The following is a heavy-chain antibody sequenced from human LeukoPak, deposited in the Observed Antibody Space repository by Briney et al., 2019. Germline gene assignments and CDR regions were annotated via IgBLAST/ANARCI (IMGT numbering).Heavy chain of an antibody. V-gene: IGHV3-74*01. D-gene: IGHD2-15*01. CDR2: INSDGSTT. J-gene: IGHJ5*02. CDR1: GFTFSNAW. CDR3: TRRVSATRWFDP. Sequence: GGSLRLSCAASGFTFSNAWMSWVRQAPGKGLEWVSRINSDGSTTNYADSVKGRFTISRDNAENTLYLQMNSLRVEDTAVYYCTRRVSATRWFDPWGQGTLVTVSS.